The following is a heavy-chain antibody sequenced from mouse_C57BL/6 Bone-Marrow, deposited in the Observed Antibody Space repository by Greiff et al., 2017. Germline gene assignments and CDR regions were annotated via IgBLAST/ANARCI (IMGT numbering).Heavy chain of an antibody. Sequence: EVQLQQSGPELVKPGASVKMSCKASGYTFTDYNMHWVKQSHGKSLEWIGYINPNNGGTSYNQKFKGKATLTVNKPSSTAYMELRSLTSEDSAVYYCTREGGGITTVVAKAYWGQGTLVTVSA. V-gene: IGHV1-22*01. J-gene: IGHJ3*01. D-gene: IGHD1-1*01. CDR1: GYTFTDYN. CDR3: TREGGGITTVVAKAY. CDR2: INPNNGGT.